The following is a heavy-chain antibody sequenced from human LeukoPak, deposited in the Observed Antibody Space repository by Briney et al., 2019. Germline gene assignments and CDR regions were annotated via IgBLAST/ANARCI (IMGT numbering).Heavy chain of an antibody. CDR2: IKQDGSEK. V-gene: IGHV3-7*03. Sequence: GGSLRLSCAASEFTFSTFWMSWVRQAPGKGLEWVANIKQDGSEKYYVDSVRGRFAISRDNAKNSLYLQMNSLRAEDTAVYYCARISKGGYKSGRRDPPYYFDYWGQGTLVPVSS. D-gene: IGHD5-18*01. J-gene: IGHJ4*02. CDR1: EFTFSTFW. CDR3: ARISKGGYKSGRRDPPYYFDY.